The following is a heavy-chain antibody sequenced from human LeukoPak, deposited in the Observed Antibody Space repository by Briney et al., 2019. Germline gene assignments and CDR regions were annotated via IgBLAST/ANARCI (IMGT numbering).Heavy chain of an antibody. V-gene: IGHV3-23*01. CDR2: ITVGGTGA. J-gene: IGHJ4*02. CDR3: ARDRWDLPFDT. Sequence: GGSLRLSCAASGFTFSSSAMSWVRQAPGEGLEWVSSITVGGTGAYYADSVKGRFTISRDNTRNLLYLQMNSLRAEDTAVYYCARDRWDLPFDTWGQGTLVTVSS. CDR1: GFTFSSSA. D-gene: IGHD1-26*01.